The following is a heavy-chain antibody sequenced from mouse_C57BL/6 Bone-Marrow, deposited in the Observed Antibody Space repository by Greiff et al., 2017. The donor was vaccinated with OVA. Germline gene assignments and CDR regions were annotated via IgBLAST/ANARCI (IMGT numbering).Heavy chain of an antibody. Sequence: PQQSGPEPVKPGASVKISCKASGYPFTDHNMNRVKQSNGKSLGWTWVINPYYGTTSYNQKFKGKATLTVDQSSSTAYKQLNSLTSEDSAVYYGARRGSSPAWFAYWGQGTLVTVSA. CDR3: ARRGSSPAWFAY. J-gene: IGHJ3*01. V-gene: IGHV1-39*01. CDR2: INPYYGTT. D-gene: IGHD1-1*01. CDR1: GYPFTDHN.